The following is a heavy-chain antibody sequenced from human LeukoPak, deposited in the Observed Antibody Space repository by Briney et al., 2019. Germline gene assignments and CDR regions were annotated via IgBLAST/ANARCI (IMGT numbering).Heavy chain of an antibody. CDR2: ISFDRSDK. J-gene: IGHJ4*02. CDR1: GFTFSNYA. V-gene: IGHV3-30*04. D-gene: IGHD3-22*01. Sequence: GGSLRLSCAASGFTFSNYAMHWVRQAPGKGLEWVAVISFDRSDKYYADSVKGRFTISRDNSKNTLYLQMNSLRAEDTAVYYCARDYYDSSGYYYFDYWGQGTLVTVSS. CDR3: ARDYYDSSGYYYFDY.